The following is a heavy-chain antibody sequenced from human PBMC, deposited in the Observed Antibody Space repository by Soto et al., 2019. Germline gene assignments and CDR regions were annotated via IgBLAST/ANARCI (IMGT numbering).Heavy chain of an antibody. J-gene: IGHJ4*02. V-gene: IGHV4-59*01. CDR1: GGSISSYY. CDR3: ARYCSGGSCYPGVV. D-gene: IGHD2-15*01. CDR2: IYYSGST. Sequence: SETLSLTCTVSGGSISSYYWSCIRQPPGKGLEWIGYIYYSGSTNYNPSLKSRVTISVDTSKNQFSLKLSSVTAADTAVYYCARYCSGGSCYPGVVWGQGTLVTVSS.